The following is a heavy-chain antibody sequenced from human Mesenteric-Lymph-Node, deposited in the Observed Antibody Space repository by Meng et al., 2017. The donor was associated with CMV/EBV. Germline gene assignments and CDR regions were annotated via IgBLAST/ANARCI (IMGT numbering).Heavy chain of an antibody. V-gene: IGHV4-39*07. CDR1: GGSIRSSSYY. J-gene: IGHJ4*02. CDR3: AKGGPSSLPFAY. CDR2: IHYSGST. Sequence: GSLRLSCTVSGGSIRSSSYYWGWIRQPPGKGLEWIGSIHYSGSTYYNPSLKSRVTISVDTSKNQFSLKLNSVTAADTAVYYCAKGGPSSLPFAYWGQGTLVTVSS.